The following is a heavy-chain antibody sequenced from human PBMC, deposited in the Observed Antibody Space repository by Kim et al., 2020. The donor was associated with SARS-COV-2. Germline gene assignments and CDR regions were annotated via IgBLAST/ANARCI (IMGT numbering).Heavy chain of an antibody. Sequence: GGSLRLSCAASGFTFGRYGMRWIRQAPGKGLEWVADIKDDGSDKNYMGSVEGRFTISRDNSKNTLYLQMNNLRGEDTAIYYCARHTERGPLDPWGPGTL. CDR3: ARHTERGPLDP. V-gene: IGHV3-30-3*01. J-gene: IGHJ5*02. CDR2: IKDDGSDK. CDR1: GFTFGRYG. D-gene: IGHD4-17*01.